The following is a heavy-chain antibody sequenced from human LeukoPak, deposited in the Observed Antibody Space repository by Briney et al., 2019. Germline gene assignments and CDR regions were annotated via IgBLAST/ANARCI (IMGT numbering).Heavy chain of an antibody. CDR3: GRDRGTYYYDRGVYFFDY. CDR1: GYTFTSYG. D-gene: IGHD3-22*01. Sequence: ASVKVSCKASGYTFTSYGISWVRQAPGQGLEWMGWISAYNGNTNYAQKLQGRVTMTTDTSTSTAYMELRSLRSDDTAVYYCGRDRGTYYYDRGVYFFDYWGQGTRVTVP. CDR2: ISAYNGNT. V-gene: IGHV1-18*01. J-gene: IGHJ4*02.